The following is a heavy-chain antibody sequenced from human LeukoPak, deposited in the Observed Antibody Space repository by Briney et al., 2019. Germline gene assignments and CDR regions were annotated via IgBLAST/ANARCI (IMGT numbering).Heavy chain of an antibody. CDR3: AGSSGWLFDY. CDR1: GFTFSSYS. D-gene: IGHD6-19*01. CDR2: IKEDGSQI. J-gene: IGHJ4*02. Sequence: GGSLRLSCAASGFTFSSYSMNWVRQAPGKGLEWVANIKEDGSQIYYVDSVRGRFTISRDNAKNSVYLQMNSLRAEDTAVYYCAGSSGWLFDYWGQGSLVAVSS. V-gene: IGHV3-7*01.